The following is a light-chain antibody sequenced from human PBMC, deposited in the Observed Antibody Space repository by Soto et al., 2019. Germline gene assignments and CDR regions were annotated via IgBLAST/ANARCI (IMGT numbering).Light chain of an antibody. CDR1: SSDVGGYNY. CDR2: DVS. Sequence: SALTQPASVSGSPGQSITISCTGTSSDVGGYNYVSWYQPHPGKAPKLMIYDVSNRPSGVSNRFSGSKSGNTASLTISGLQAEDEADYYCSSYTSSSTRVFGTGTKLTVL. CDR3: SSYTSSSTRV. V-gene: IGLV2-14*01. J-gene: IGLJ1*01.